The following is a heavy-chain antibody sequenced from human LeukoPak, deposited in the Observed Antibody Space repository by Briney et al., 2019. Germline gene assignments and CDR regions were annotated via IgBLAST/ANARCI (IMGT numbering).Heavy chain of an antibody. V-gene: IGHV3-30*18. J-gene: IGHJ3*02. Sequence: GGSLRLSCAASGFTFSSYGMHWVRQAPGKGLEWVAVISYDGSNKYYADSVKGRFTISRDNSKNTLYLQMNSLRAEDTAVYYCAKVYSSRGGAFDIWGQGTMVTVSS. D-gene: IGHD6-13*01. CDR1: GFTFSSYG. CDR3: AKVYSSRGGAFDI. CDR2: ISYDGSNK.